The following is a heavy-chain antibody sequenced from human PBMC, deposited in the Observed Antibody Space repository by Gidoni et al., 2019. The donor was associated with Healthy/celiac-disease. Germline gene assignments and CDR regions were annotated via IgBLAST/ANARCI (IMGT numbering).Heavy chain of an antibody. CDR2: ISGSGGST. J-gene: IGHJ4*02. CDR1: AFPLSSYA. CDR3: AKGEHIVVVIAIMAY. V-gene: IGHV3-23*01. D-gene: IGHD2-21*01. Sequence: EVQLLESGGGLVPPGGSLRLSCAASAFPLSSYAMSWVRQAPGKGLEWVAAISGSGGSTYYADSVKGRFTISRDNSKNTLYLQMNSLRAEDTAEYYCAKGEHIVVVIAIMAYWGQGTLVTVSS.